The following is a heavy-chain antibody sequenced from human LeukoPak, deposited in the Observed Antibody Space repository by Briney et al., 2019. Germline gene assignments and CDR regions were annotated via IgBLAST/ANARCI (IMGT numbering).Heavy chain of an antibody. CDR1: GFTFSRLA. J-gene: IGHJ4*02. CDR2: ISSSSSYI. Sequence: GGSLRLSCAASGFTFSRLAMNWVRQAPGKGLEWVSCISSSSSYIKYADSVKGRLTISRDYAKNSLYLQMNSLRAEDTAVYYCARVNDIDYWGQGTLVTVSS. V-gene: IGHV3-21*01. D-gene: IGHD3-9*01. CDR3: ARVNDIDY.